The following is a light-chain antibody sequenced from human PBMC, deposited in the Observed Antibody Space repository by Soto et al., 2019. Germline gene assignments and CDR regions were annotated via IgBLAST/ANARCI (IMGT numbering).Light chain of an antibody. Sequence: QSALPQPASVSGSPGQSITISCTGTSSDVGGYNYVSWYQQHPGKAPKLMIYEVSNRPSGVSNRFSGSKSGNTASPTISGLQAEDEADYYCSSYTSSGTYVFGTGTKVTVL. CDR2: EVS. CDR3: SSYTSSGTYV. V-gene: IGLV2-14*01. CDR1: SSDVGGYNY. J-gene: IGLJ1*01.